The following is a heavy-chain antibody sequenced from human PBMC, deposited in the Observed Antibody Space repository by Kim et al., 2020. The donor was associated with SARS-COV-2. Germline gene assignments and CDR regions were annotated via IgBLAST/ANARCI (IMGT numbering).Heavy chain of an antibody. J-gene: IGHJ6*02. D-gene: IGHD2-21*02. Sequence: ASVKVSCKASGYTFTGYYMHWVRQAPGQGLEWMGRINPNSGGTNYAQKFQGRVTMTRDTSISTAYMELSRLRSDDTAVYYCASQSKTVMTFYYYYGMDVWGQGTTVTVSS. V-gene: IGHV1-2*06. CDR2: INPNSGGT. CDR1: GYTFTGYY. CDR3: ASQSKTVMTFYYYYGMDV.